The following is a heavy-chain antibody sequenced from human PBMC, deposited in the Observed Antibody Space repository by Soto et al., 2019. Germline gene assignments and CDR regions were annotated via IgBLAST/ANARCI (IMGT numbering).Heavy chain of an antibody. CDR2: IIPMFATT. D-gene: IGHD3-22*01. V-gene: IGHV1-69*12. CDR1: GGTFGTYT. Sequence: QVQLVQSGAEVKKPGASVKVSCKASGGTFGTYTMSWVRQAPGQGLEWMGGIIPMFATTTYAENFQGRVTITADESTNTAYMELSGLRFEDTAVYYCTRYLYYFDSSAHYGQNWFDPWGQGTRVTVSS. CDR3: TRYLYYFDSSAHYGQNWFDP. J-gene: IGHJ5*02.